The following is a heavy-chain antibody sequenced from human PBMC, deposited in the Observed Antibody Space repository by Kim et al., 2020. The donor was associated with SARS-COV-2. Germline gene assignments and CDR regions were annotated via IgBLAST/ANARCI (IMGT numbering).Heavy chain of an antibody. CDR3: AKMVIRDGYNYFYYYAMDV. V-gene: IGHV3-23*01. Sequence: GRFTISRDNSKNTLYLQMQSLRDDDTAIYYCAKMVIRDGYNYFYYYAMDVWGQGTTVTVSS. D-gene: IGHD2-21*01. J-gene: IGHJ6*02.